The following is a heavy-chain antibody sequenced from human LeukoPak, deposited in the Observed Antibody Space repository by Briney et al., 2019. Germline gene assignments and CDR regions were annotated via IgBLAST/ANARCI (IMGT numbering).Heavy chain of an antibody. V-gene: IGHV4-59*01. Sequence: PSETLSLTCTLSSGLTSSYYWSWIRPPPGKGRGWVGSTYNRVSTNYNPCPKSGATLPVDTSKNQFSLKMSSVTAADTAVYYCARWEDIVVVPAAMPALPFDYWGQGTLVTVSS. CDR1: SGLTSSYY. CDR2: TYNRVST. J-gene: IGHJ4*02. CDR3: ARWEDIVVVPAAMPALPFDY. D-gene: IGHD2-2*01.